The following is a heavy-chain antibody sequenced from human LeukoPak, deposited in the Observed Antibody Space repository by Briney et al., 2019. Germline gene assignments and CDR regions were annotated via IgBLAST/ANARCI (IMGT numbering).Heavy chain of an antibody. V-gene: IGHV1-69*04. CDR3: ARAPESPEVYDFWSGYYHKNWFDP. CDR2: IIPILGIA. J-gene: IGHJ5*02. CDR1: GGTFSSYA. D-gene: IGHD3-3*01. Sequence: ASVKVSCKASGGTFSSYAISWVRQAPGQGLEWMGRIIPILGIANYAQKFQGRVTITADKSTSTAYMELSSLRSEDTAVYYCARAPESPEVYDFWSGYYHKNWFDPWGQGTLVTVSS.